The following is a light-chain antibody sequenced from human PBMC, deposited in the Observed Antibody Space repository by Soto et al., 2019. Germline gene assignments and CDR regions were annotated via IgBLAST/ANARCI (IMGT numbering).Light chain of an antibody. CDR3: VQSTHWPMT. CDR2: KVS. J-gene: IGKJ2*01. Sequence: DVVMTQSPLSLPVTLGQPASISCRSSQSLVYSDGDTYLTWLHQRPGQSPRRLIFKVSNRDSGVPDRFSGSGSGTDFSLNISSVEAEDLGVYNCVQSTHWPMTFGQGTRLEIK. CDR1: QSLVYSDGDTY. V-gene: IGKV2-30*01.